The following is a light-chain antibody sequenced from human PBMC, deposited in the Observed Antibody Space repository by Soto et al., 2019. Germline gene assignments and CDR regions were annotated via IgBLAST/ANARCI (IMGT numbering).Light chain of an antibody. CDR3: CSYAGSVV. J-gene: IGLJ2*01. CDR1: SNDVGGYNY. Sequence: QSALTQPRSVSGSPGQSVTISCTGTSNDVGGYNYVSWYQQHPGKAPKLMIYDVSNRPSGVPDRFSGSKSGNTASLTISGLQAEDEDDYYCCSYAGSVVFGGGTKLTVL. V-gene: IGLV2-11*01. CDR2: DVS.